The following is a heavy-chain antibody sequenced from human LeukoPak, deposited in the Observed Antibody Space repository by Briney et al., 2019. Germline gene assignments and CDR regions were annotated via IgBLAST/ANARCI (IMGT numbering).Heavy chain of an antibody. CDR1: GFTFSSYE. CDR3: AELGITMIGGV. CDR2: ISSSGSTI. J-gene: IGHJ6*04. D-gene: IGHD3-10*02. Sequence: QPGGSLRLSCAASGFTFSSYEMNWVRQAPRKELEWVSYISSSGSTIYYADSVKGRFTISRDNAKNSLYLQMNSLRAEDTAVYYCAELGITMIGGVWGKGTTVTISS. V-gene: IGHV3-48*03.